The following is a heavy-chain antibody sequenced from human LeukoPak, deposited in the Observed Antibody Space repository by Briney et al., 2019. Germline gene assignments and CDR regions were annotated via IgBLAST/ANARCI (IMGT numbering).Heavy chain of an antibody. D-gene: IGHD6-6*01. J-gene: IGHJ6*02. CDR2: INSDGSST. V-gene: IGHV3-74*01. CDR1: GFTFGSYW. Sequence: GGSLRLSCAASGFTFGSYWMHWVRQAPGKGLVWVSRINSDGSSTTYADSVKGRFTISGDNAKNTLYLQMNSLRAEDTAVYYCARTGSSSGYYSHGMDVWGQGTTVTVSS. CDR3: ARTGSSSGYYSHGMDV.